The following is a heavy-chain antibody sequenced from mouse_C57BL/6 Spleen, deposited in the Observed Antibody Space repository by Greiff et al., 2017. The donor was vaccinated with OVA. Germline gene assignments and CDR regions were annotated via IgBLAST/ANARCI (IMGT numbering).Heavy chain of an antibody. CDR3: ARSGTTVPFDY. J-gene: IGHJ2*01. CDR2: IYPGSGST. D-gene: IGHD1-1*01. V-gene: IGHV1-55*01. Sequence: QVHVKQPGAELVKPGASVKMSCKASGYTFTSYWITWVKQRPGQGLEWIGDIYPGSGSTNYNEKFKSKVTLTVDTSSSTAYMQLSSLTSEDSAVYYCARSGTTVPFDYWGQGTTLTVSS. CDR1: GYTFTSYW.